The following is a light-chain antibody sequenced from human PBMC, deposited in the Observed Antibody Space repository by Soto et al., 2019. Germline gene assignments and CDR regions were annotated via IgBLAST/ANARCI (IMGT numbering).Light chain of an antibody. V-gene: IGKV3D-20*02. CDR1: QSVSSSY. CDR3: QQRSNWPSIT. J-gene: IGKJ5*01. CDR2: GAS. Sequence: EIVLTQSPGTLSLSPVERATLSCRASQSVSSSYLAWYQQKPGQAPRLLIYGASSRATGIPDRFSGSGSGTDFTLTISRLEPEDFAVYYCQQRSNWPSITFGQGTRLEIK.